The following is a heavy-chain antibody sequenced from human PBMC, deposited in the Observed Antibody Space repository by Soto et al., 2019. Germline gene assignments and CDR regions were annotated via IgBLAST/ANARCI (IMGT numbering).Heavy chain of an antibody. CDR1: GFTVSDSS. D-gene: IGHD1-26*01. V-gene: IGHV3-53*01. J-gene: IGHJ6*02. CDR3: AGRVGATNYGMDV. Sequence: PGGSLRLSFTASGFTVSDSSVNWVRQAPGKWLECVSTIYSGGSTYYSDSVKGRFTISRDNSKNTLYLQMNNLRAEDTAVYHSAGRVGATNYGMDVWGQGTTVTVSS. CDR2: IYSGGST.